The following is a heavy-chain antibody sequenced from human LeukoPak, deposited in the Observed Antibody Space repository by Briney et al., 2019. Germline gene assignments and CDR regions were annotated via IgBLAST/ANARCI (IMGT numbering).Heavy chain of an antibody. V-gene: IGHV3-23*01. CDR3: AKIGVIGDWYYDV. D-gene: IGHD3-10*01. Sequence: PGGSLRLSCAASGFSFSSHGMSWVRQAPWKGPEWVSSISSGSDYTFYADSVKGRFTISRDNSKNTLYLQMNSLRAGDTAIYHCAKIGVIGDWYYDVRGRGTLVTVSS. J-gene: IGHJ2*01. CDR2: ISSGSDYT. CDR1: GFSFSSHG.